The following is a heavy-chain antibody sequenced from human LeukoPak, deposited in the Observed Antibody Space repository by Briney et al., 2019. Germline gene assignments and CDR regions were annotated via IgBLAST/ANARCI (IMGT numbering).Heavy chain of an antibody. CDR3: ARVVAPYDILTYFDY. V-gene: IGHV3-30*04. D-gene: IGHD3-9*01. Sequence: GGSLRLSCAASGFTFSSYAMHWVRQAPGKGLEWVAVISYDGSNKYYADSVKGQFTISRDNSKNTLYLQMNSLRAEDTAVYYCARVVAPYDILTYFDYWGQGTLVTVSS. CDR2: ISYDGSNK. J-gene: IGHJ4*02. CDR1: GFTFSSYA.